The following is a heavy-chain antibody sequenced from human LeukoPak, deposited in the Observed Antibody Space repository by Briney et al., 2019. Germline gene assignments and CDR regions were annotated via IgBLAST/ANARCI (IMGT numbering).Heavy chain of an antibody. Sequence: KPSETLSLTCTVSGGSISSDYWSWIRQPPGKGLEWIGHIYYSGSTNYNPSLKSRVTISVDTSKNQFSLKLTSVTAADTAVYYCARHGDWLGLKEVNWFDPWGQGTLVTVSS. J-gene: IGHJ5*02. CDR2: IYYSGST. CDR1: GGSISSDY. CDR3: ARHGDWLGLKEVNWFDP. V-gene: IGHV4-59*08. D-gene: IGHD2-21*01.